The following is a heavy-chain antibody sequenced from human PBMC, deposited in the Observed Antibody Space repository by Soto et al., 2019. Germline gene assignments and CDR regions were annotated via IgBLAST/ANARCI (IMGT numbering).Heavy chain of an antibody. CDR3: ARVPDR. CDR1: GGSISSGGYS. V-gene: IGHV4-30-2*01. CDR2: IYHSGST. J-gene: IGHJ5*02. D-gene: IGHD2-2*01. Sequence: QLPLQESGSGLVKPSQTLSLTCAVSGGSISSGGYSWGWIRQPPGKGLEWIGYIYHSGSTYYNPSLKSRVTIAVDRYKNQFSLKLSSVTAADTAVYYCARVPDRWGQGTLVTVSS.